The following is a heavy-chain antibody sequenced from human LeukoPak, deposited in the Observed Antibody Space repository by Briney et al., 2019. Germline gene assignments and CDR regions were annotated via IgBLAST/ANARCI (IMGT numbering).Heavy chain of an antibody. D-gene: IGHD6-6*01. J-gene: IGHJ3*02. CDR3: ASGGGAVRRGGDGFDI. V-gene: IGHV1-8*01. CDR1: GYTFTRYD. Sequence: GASVKVSCKASGYTFTRYDINWERQATGQGLEWMGWMDPKSGDTGYEQKFRGRLTMTRDTSISTAYMELSSLRTDDTAVYYCASGGGAVRRGGDGFDIWGQGTMVTVSS. CDR2: MDPKSGDT.